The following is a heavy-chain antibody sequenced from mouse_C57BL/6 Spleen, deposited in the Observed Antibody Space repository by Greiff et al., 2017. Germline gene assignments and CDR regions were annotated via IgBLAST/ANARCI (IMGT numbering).Heavy chain of an antibody. CDR3: ARRLTGDWYFDV. Sequence: EVQRVESGGGLVKPGGSLKLSCAASGFTFSSYTMSWVRQTPEKRLEWVATISGGGGNTYYPDSVKGRFTISRDNAKNTLYLQMSSLRSEDTALYYCARRLTGDWYFDVWGTGTTVTVSS. CDR2: ISGGGGNT. J-gene: IGHJ1*03. CDR1: GFTFSSYT. D-gene: IGHD4-1*01. V-gene: IGHV5-9*01.